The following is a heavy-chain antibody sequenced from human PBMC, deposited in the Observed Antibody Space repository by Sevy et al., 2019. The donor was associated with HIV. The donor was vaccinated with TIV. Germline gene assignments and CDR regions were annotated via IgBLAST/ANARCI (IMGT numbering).Heavy chain of an antibody. CDR1: GFTFSNYW. J-gene: IGHJ6*02. V-gene: IGHV3-7*01. CDR3: ARGSSSITARRWLFYYGMDV. Sequence: GGSLRLSCAASGFTFSNYWMSWVRQAPGKGLEWVANIKQDGNEKYYVDSVKGRFTISRDNAKNSLYLQMNSLRAEDTAVYYGARGSSSITARRWLFYYGMDVWGQGTMVTVSS. D-gene: IGHD6-6*01. CDR2: IKQDGNEK.